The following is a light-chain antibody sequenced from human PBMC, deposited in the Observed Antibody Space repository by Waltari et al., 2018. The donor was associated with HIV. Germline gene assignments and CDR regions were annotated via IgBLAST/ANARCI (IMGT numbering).Light chain of an antibody. CDR3: QHLNSYPP. CDR1: QGISTY. J-gene: IGKJ1*01. CDR2: GAS. V-gene: IGKV1-9*01. Sequence: IQLTQSPSFLSASVGDRVTITCRASQGISTYLAWYQQKPGKAPKLLIYGASTLQSGVPSRFSGSGSGTEFTLTIIGLQPEDFATYYCQHLNSYPPFGQGTKVEIK.